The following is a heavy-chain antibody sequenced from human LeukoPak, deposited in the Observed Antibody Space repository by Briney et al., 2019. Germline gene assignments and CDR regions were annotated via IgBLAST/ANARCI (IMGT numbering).Heavy chain of an antibody. CDR1: GFTFSSYG. Sequence: GRSRRLSCAASGFTFSSYGMNWVRQAPGKGLEWVAVISYDGSNKYYADSVKGRFTISRDNSKNTLFVQMSSLRAEDTAVYYCARGEYYSDTSSYFDYWGQGTLVTVPS. V-gene: IGHV3-30*03. J-gene: IGHJ4*02. D-gene: IGHD3-22*01. CDR3: ARGEYYSDTSSYFDY. CDR2: ISYDGSNK.